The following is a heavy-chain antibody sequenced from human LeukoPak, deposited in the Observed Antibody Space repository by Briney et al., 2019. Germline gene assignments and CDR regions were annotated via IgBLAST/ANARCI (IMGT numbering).Heavy chain of an antibody. V-gene: IGHV3-7*01. CDR1: GFTFSTYW. J-gene: IGHJ4*02. D-gene: IGHD1-1*01. Sequence: PGGSLRLSCATSGFTFSTYWMSWVRQAPGKGLEGVALIKQDGTEKHNVDSVKGRFTISRDNAKNSVYLQMNSLRAEDTAVYYCAREKVDNAWTGSLFDYWGQGTLVTVSS. CDR2: IKQDGTEK. CDR3: AREKVDNAWTGSLFDY.